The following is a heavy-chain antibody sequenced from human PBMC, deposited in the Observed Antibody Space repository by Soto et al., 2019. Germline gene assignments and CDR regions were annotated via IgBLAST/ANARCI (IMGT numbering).Heavy chain of an antibody. CDR1: GGTFSSYA. J-gene: IGHJ6*02. CDR2: IIPIFGTA. Sequence: ASVKVSCKASGGTFSSYAISWVRQAPGQGLEWMGGIIPIFGTANYAQKFQGRVTITADESTSTAYMELSSLRSEDTAVYYCARDMVVVRGAPYYYYGMDVWGQGSTVTV. V-gene: IGHV1-69*13. CDR3: ARDMVVVRGAPYYYYGMDV. D-gene: IGHD3-10*01.